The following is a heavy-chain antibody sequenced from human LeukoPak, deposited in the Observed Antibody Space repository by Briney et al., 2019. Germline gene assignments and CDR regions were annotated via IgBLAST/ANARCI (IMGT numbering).Heavy chain of an antibody. V-gene: IGHV3-30*02. CDR1: GFTFSSYG. CDR2: IRYDGSNK. Sequence: PGGSLRLSCAASGFTFSSYGMHWVRQAPGKGLEWVAFIRYDGSNKYYADSVKGRFTISRDNSKNTLYLQMNSLRAEDTAVYYCANSIRSGSYYFDYWGQGTLVTVSS. J-gene: IGHJ4*02. D-gene: IGHD1-26*01. CDR3: ANSIRSGSYYFDY.